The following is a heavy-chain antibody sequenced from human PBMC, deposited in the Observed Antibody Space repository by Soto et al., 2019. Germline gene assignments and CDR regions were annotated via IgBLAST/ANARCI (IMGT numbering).Heavy chain of an antibody. CDR3: AKDMRYSSSSDYYYYYGMDV. Sequence: EVQLVESGGVVVQPGGSLRLSCAASGFTFDDYTMHWVRQAPGKGLEWVSLISWDGGSTYYADSVKGRFTISRDNIKNSLYLQMNSLTTEDTALYYCAKDMRYSSSSDYYYYYGMDVWGQGTTVTVSS. V-gene: IGHV3-43*01. CDR2: ISWDGGST. D-gene: IGHD6-6*01. J-gene: IGHJ6*02. CDR1: GFTFDDYT.